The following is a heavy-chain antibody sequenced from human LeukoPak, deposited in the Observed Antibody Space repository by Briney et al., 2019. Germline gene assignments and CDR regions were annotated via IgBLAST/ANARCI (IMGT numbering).Heavy chain of an antibody. CDR3: AKEGVVVPAAMVYYFDY. Sequence: TGGSLRLSCAASGFTFSSYAMHWVRQAPGKGLEWVAVISYDGSNKYYADSVKGRFTISRDNSKNTLYLQMNSLRAEDTAVYYCAKEGVVVPAAMVYYFDYWGQGTLVTVSS. J-gene: IGHJ4*02. CDR2: ISYDGSNK. D-gene: IGHD2-2*01. CDR1: GFTFSSYA. V-gene: IGHV3-30-3*01.